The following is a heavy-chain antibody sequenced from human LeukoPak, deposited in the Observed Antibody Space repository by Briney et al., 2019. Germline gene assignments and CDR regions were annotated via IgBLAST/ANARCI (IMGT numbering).Heavy chain of an antibody. CDR2: IRSGGSIT. CDR1: GFTFSSYS. CDR3: ARVIWSGYYQIDY. Sequence: GGSLRLSCAASGFTFSSYSMNWVRQAPGKRLEWVSYIRSGGSITRYADYVKGRFTISRDNAKNSLYLQMNSLRAEDTAVYYCARVIWSGYYQIDYWGQGTLVTVSS. V-gene: IGHV3-48*01. J-gene: IGHJ4*02. D-gene: IGHD3-3*01.